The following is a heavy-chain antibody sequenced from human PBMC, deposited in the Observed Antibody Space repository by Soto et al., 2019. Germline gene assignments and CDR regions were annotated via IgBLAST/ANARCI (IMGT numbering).Heavy chain of an antibody. Sequence: QVQLQESGPGLVKPSGTLSLTCAVSGGSISSSNWWSWVRQPPGKGLEWIGEIYHSGSTNYNPSLKSPITISVDNSKTPFSLKLSSVTAADTAGYDCARVRGEKWEPPRDYWGQGTLVTFSS. J-gene: IGHJ4*02. CDR1: GGSISSSNW. CDR2: IYHSGST. D-gene: IGHD1-26*01. V-gene: IGHV4-4*02. CDR3: ARVRGEKWEPPRDY.